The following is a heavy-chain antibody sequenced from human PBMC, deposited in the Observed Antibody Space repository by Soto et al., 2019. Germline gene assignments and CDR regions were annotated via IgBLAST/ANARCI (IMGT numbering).Heavy chain of an antibody. D-gene: IGHD2-15*01. CDR1: GGTFSSYA. CDR2: IIPIFGTA. J-gene: IGHJ5*02. CDR3: ASRGLGYCSGGSCFGWFDP. V-gene: IGHV1-69*01. Sequence: QVQLVQSGAEVKKPGSSVKVSCKASGGTFSSYAISWVRQAPGQGLEWMGGIIPIFGTANYAQKFQGRVTITADESTSTDYMELSSLRSEDTAVYYCASRGLGYCSGGSCFGWFDPWGQGTLVTVSS.